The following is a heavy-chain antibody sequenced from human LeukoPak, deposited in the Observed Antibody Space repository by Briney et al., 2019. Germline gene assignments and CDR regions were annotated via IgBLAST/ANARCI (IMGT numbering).Heavy chain of an antibody. Sequence: PGGSLRLSCAASGYTFSNYRIGWVRQMSGKGLEWMGVIYPADSQSRYSPSFQGQVTISADKSISSAYLQWSSLKASDTAIYYCVRIRGSWYYGSGSYPDYWGQGTLVTVSP. J-gene: IGHJ4*02. V-gene: IGHV5-51*01. CDR1: GYTFSNYR. CDR3: VRIRGSWYYGSGSYPDY. CDR2: IYPADSQS. D-gene: IGHD3-10*01.